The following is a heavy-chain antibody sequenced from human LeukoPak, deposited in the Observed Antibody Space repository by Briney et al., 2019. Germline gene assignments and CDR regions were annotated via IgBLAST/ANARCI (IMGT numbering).Heavy chain of an antibody. V-gene: IGHV4-34*01. D-gene: IGHD5-18*01. CDR3: ARVGYSYGAAFDY. CDR2: INHSGST. CDR1: GFTFSSYA. J-gene: IGHJ4*02. Sequence: PGGSLRLSCAASGFTFSSYAMSWIRQPPGKGLEWIGEINHSGSTNYNPSLKSRVTISVDTSKNQFSLKLSSVTAADTAVYYCARVGYSYGAAFDYWGQGTLVTVSS.